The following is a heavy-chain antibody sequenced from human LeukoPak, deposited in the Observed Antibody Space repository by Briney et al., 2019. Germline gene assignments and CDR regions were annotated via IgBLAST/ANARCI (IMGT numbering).Heavy chain of an antibody. V-gene: IGHV1-18*01. CDR3: ATEGGWQPIDYGDSVY. CDR2: ISPYNGNT. CDR1: GGTFTDYS. D-gene: IGHD4-17*01. Sequence: ASVTVSCKAPGGTFTDYSISWVRQAPGQGLEWVGRISPYNGNTNYAQKFQGRVTLTTDTSTSSAYIDLRSLRSDDTAVYYCATEGGWQPIDYGDSVYWGQGTLVTVSS. J-gene: IGHJ4*02.